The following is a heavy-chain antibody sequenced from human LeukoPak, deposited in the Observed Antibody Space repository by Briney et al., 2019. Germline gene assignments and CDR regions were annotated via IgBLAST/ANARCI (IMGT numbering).Heavy chain of an antibody. CDR1: GYTFTSYG. V-gene: IGHV1-18*01. Sequence: ASVKVSCKASGYTFTSYGISWVRQAPGQGLEWMGWISAYNGNTNYAQKLQGRVTLTTETSTSTAYMELRSLISDDTAVYYCARSRHVFLWFGESTGLDLWGQGTLVTVSS. D-gene: IGHD3-10*01. CDR3: ARSRHVFLWFGESTGLDL. J-gene: IGHJ4*02. CDR2: ISAYNGNT.